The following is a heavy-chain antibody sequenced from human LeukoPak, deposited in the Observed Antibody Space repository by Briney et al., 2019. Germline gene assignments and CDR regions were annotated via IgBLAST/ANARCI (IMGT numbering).Heavy chain of an antibody. CDR1: GGSFSGYY. CDR3: ARDRYYYDSSGTGRILDY. CDR2: INHSGST. V-gene: IGHV4-34*01. Sequence: PSETLSLTCAVYGGSFSGYYWSWIRQPPGKGLEWIGEINHSGSTNYNPSLKSRVTISVDTSKNQFSLKLSSVTAADTAVYYCARDRYYYDSSGTGRILDYWGQGTLVTVSS. D-gene: IGHD3-22*01. J-gene: IGHJ4*02.